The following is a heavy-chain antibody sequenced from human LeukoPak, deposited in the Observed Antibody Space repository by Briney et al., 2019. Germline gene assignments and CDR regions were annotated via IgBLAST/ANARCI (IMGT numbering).Heavy chain of an antibody. J-gene: IGHJ6*02. Sequence: ASVKVSCKASGYTFTSCGISWVRQAPGQGLEWMGLISVYNGNTNYAQKLQGRVPMTTDTSTCTAYMELRSLRSDDTTVYYCARGGLDYYYGTDVWGQGTTVTVPS. CDR2: ISVYNGNT. V-gene: IGHV1-18*01. CDR3: ARGGLDYYYGTDV. CDR1: GYTFTSCG. D-gene: IGHD5/OR15-5a*01.